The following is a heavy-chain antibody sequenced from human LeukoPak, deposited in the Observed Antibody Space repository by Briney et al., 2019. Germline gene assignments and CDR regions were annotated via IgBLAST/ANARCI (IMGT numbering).Heavy chain of an antibody. J-gene: IGHJ4*02. CDR2: FYYSGST. V-gene: IGHV4-39*01. Sequence: SETLSLTCTVSGGSISSSSYYWGWTRQPPGKGLEWIGSFYYSGSTYYNPSLKSRVTISVDTSKNQFSLKLSSVTAADTAVYYCARFGGTYYGDFDYWGQGTLVTVSS. CDR3: ARFGGTYYGDFDY. CDR1: GGSISSSSYY. D-gene: IGHD1-26*01.